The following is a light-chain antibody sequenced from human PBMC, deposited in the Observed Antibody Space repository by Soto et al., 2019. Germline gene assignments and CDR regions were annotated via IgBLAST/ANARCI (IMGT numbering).Light chain of an antibody. CDR2: GAS. J-gene: IGKJ1*01. V-gene: IGKV3-20*01. Sequence: VLTQRPGRLSWSPGERATLSCRTSPSVSRNFLAWYGLKPGQAPRPRNSGASLRATGLPDRISGSGCVTDTTLTLRSLDPEASALYTCQKYGHTPRMLGKGTKV. CDR1: PSVSRNF. CDR3: QKYGHTPRM.